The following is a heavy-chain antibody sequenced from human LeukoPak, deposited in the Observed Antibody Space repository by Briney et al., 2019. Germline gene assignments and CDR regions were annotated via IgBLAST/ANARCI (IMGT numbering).Heavy chain of an antibody. CDR1: GGSISSYY. CDR2: IYYSGST. D-gene: IGHD2-15*01. V-gene: IGHV4-59*08. J-gene: IGHJ5*02. Sequence: PSETLSLTCTVSGGSISSYYWSWIRQPPGKGLEWIGNIYYSGSTNYNPSLKSRVTISVDTSKSQFSLKLSSVTAADTAVYYCARRSYCSGGSCYTPWGQGTLVTVSS. CDR3: ARRSYCSGGSCYTP.